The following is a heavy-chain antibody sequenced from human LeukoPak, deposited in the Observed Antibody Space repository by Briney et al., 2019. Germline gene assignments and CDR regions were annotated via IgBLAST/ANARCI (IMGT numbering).Heavy chain of an antibody. CDR2: ISFDGTNK. V-gene: IGHV3-30*18. Sequence: GRSLRLSCAASGFTFNYYGIHWVRQAPGKGLEWVAVISFDGTNKYYTDSVKGRFTISRDNSKNTVNLQLNSLRVEDTAVYYCTKDPYSSTSFYHYAMDVWGQGTPVTVSS. J-gene: IGHJ6*02. D-gene: IGHD6-13*01. CDR1: GFTFNYYG. CDR3: TKDPYSSTSFYHYAMDV.